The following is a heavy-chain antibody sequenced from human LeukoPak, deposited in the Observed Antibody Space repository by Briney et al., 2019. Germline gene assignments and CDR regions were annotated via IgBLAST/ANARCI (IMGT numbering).Heavy chain of an antibody. CDR3: ARITMGATIANFYYYHMDV. J-gene: IGHJ6*03. Sequence: PGGSLRLSCAAYGFTFSHYFMHWVRQAPGKGLEYVSAIISNGGSTHYADSVKGRFTISRDNSKNTLYLQMDSLRAEDMAVYYCARITMGATIANFYYYHMDVWGKGATVTVSS. V-gene: IGHV3-64*02. CDR1: GFTFSHYF. CDR2: IISNGGST. D-gene: IGHD3-3*01.